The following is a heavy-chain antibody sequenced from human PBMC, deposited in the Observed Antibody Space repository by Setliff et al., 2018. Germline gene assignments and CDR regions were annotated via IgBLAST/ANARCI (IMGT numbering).Heavy chain of an antibody. CDR2: INPHSGGT. D-gene: IGHD2-15*01. CDR1: GYTFTGYY. CDR3: ASYERYCYGGSCYYFDY. J-gene: IGHJ4*02. Sequence: ASVKVSCKASGYTFTGYYIHWVRQAPGQGLEWMGWINPHSGGTNFPQTFQGRVTMTRDTSTGTVNMELSSLRSEDTAVYYCASYERYCYGGSCYYFDYWGQGALVTVSS. V-gene: IGHV1-2*02.